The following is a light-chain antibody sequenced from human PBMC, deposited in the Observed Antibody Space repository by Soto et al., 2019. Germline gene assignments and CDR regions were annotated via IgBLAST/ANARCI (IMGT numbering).Light chain of an antibody. CDR1: QIVLYISNNKNY. CDR2: WAS. J-gene: IGKJ5*01. V-gene: IGKV4-1*01. CDR3: QQYYSSIT. Sequence: DILMTQARDSLAVSRGERATINCKSSQIVLYISNNKNYLAWYQQKPGQPPRLLIYWASTRESGVPDRFSGSGSGTDFTLTISSLQAEDVAVYSCQQYYSSITLGQGTRLEIK.